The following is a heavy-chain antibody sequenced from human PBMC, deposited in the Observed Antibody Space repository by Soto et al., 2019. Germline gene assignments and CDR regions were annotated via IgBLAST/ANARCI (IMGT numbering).Heavy chain of an antibody. D-gene: IGHD5-12*01. Sequence: ASVKVSCKASGYTFTDYYIHWVRQAPGQGLEWMGRINPESGRTNYAQKFQGRVTMTRDTSISTAYMELSSVTAADTAVYYCARIEGDSYNYNNWFDPWGQGTRVTVSS. CDR1: GYTFTDYY. J-gene: IGHJ5*02. CDR3: ARIEGDSYNYNNWFDP. V-gene: IGHV1-2*06. CDR2: INPESGRT.